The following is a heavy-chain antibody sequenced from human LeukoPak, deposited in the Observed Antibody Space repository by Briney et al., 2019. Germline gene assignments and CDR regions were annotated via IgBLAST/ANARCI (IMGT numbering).Heavy chain of an antibody. CDR2: ISAYNGNT. V-gene: IGHV1-18*03. CDR1: GYTFTSYG. Sequence: ASVKVSCEASGYTFTSYGISWVRQAPGQGLEWMGWISAYNGNTNYAQKLQGRVTMTTDTSTSTAYMELRSLRSDDMAVYYCARDLGFMITFVFDYWGQGTLVTVSS. D-gene: IGHD3-16*01. CDR3: ARDLGFMITFVFDY. J-gene: IGHJ4*02.